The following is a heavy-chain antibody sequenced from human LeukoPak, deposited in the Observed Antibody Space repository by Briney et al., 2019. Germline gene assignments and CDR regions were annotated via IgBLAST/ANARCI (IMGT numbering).Heavy chain of an antibody. D-gene: IGHD7-27*01. J-gene: IGHJ4*02. V-gene: IGHV3-7*03. CDR2: IKQDGSEK. CDR1: GFTFSSYW. Sequence: PGGSLRLSCAASGFTFSSYWMSWVRQAPGKGLEWVANIKQDGSEKYYVDSVKGRFTISRDNAKNSLYLQMNSLRAEDTAVYYCAKDSWGSSVFLFDYWGQGTLVTVSS. CDR3: AKDSWGSSVFLFDY.